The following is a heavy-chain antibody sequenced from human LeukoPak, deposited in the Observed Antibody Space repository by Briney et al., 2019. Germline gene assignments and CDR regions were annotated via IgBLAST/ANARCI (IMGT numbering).Heavy chain of an antibody. J-gene: IGHJ1*01. Sequence: PSETLSLTCAVSGGSISSSNWWSWVRQPPGKGLEWIGEIYHSGSTNYNPSLKSRVTIPVDASKNQFSLKMSSMTAADTAVYYCARAQGYSSGWDFQHWGQGTLVTVSS. CDR3: ARAQGYSSGWDFQH. CDR1: GGSISSSNW. CDR2: IYHSGST. D-gene: IGHD6-19*01. V-gene: IGHV4-4*02.